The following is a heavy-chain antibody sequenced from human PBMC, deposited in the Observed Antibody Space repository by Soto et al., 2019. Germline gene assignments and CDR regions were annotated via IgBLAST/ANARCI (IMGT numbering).Heavy chain of an antibody. Sequence: QVQLVQSGAQVKKPGASVKVSCKASGYTFTRYDINWVRQATGQGLEWMGWMNPNSGNTGYAQKFQGRVTSTRNTSISTAYMELSSLRSEDTAVYYCARPVNYGSGGGSYYYYGMPVWGHVTTVTVSS. J-gene: IGHJ6*02. V-gene: IGHV1-8*03. CDR2: MNPNSGNT. CDR3: ARPVNYGSGGGSYYYYGMPV. CDR1: GYTFTRYD. D-gene: IGHD3-10*01.